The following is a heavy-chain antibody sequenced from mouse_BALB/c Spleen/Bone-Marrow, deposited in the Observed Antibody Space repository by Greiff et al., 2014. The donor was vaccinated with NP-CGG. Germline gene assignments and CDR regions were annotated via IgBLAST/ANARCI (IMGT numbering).Heavy chain of an antibody. V-gene: IGHV1-69*01. Sequence: VQRVESGAELVMPGASVKMSCKASGHTFTDYWMHWVKQRPGQGLEWIGAIDTSDSYTSYNQKFKGKATLTVDESSNTAYMQLSSLTSEDSAVYYCARSDYRYDPLAYWGQGTLVTVSA. CDR1: GHTFTDYW. D-gene: IGHD2-14*01. CDR3: ARSDYRYDPLAY. J-gene: IGHJ3*01. CDR2: IDTSDSYT.